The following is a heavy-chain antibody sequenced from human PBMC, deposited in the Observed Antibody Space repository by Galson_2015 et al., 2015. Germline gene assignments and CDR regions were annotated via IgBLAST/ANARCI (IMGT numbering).Heavy chain of an antibody. CDR1: GASISSFY. CDR3: AHTEKWLAFDY. CDR2: FYHSGTT. J-gene: IGHJ4*02. Sequence: DTLSLTCTVSGASISSFYWSWFRQPPGGGLEWVGNFYHSGTTNYNPSLKSRVTISVDTSKNQFSMELNSVTAADTAVYYCAHTEKWLAFDYWGRGTLVTVSS. D-gene: IGHD6-19*01. V-gene: IGHV4-59*01.